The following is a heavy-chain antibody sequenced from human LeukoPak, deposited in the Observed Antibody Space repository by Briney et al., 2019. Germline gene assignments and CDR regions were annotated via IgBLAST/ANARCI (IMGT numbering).Heavy chain of an antibody. CDR2: ISASETSI. D-gene: IGHD6-19*01. Sequence: GGSLRLSCAASGFTFSLYNMNWVRQAPGKGREWVSQISASETSIKYGDSVRGRFTISRDNVKNSVYLQMDSLRAEDTAIYYCVRDNLENQWLERSYWGQGTLVTVSS. CDR3: VRDNLENQWLERSY. V-gene: IGHV3-48*03. CDR1: GFTFSLYN. J-gene: IGHJ4*02.